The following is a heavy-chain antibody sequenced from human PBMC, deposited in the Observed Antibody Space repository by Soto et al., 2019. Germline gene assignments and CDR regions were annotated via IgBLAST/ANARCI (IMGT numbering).Heavy chain of an antibody. CDR3: ARVTYYDFWSGYYFDY. V-gene: IGHV4-61*01. CDR2: IYYSGST. J-gene: IGHJ4*02. D-gene: IGHD3-3*01. CDR1: GGSVNSGHYY. Sequence: PSETLSLTCTVSGGSVNSGHYYWNWIRQSPGKGLEWIGYIYYSGSTNYNSSLKSRLSISIDTSRNQFSLKLTSVTAADTAVYYCARVTYYDFWSGYYFDYWDQGTLVTVSS.